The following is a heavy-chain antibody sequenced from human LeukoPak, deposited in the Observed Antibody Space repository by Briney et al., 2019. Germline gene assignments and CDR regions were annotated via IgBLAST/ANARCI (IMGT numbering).Heavy chain of an antibody. CDR2: ISSSGAYI. V-gene: IGHV3-21*01. CDR3: ASPGSCSSTSCYIGYMDV. J-gene: IGHJ6*03. D-gene: IGHD2-2*02. CDR1: GFTFSSYS. Sequence: GSSMTSCAASGFTFSSYSINWVRQAPGKGLEWVSSISSSGAYIYYADSVKGRFTISRDNAKNSLYLQMSSLRAEDTAVYYCASPGSCSSTSCYIGYMDVWGKGTTVTVSS.